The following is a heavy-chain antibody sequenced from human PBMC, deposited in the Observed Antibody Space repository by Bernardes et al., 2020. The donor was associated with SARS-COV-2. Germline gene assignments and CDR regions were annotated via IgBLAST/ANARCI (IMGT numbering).Heavy chain of an antibody. V-gene: IGHV5-51*01. D-gene: IGHD6-19*01. CDR1: GYSVTRYW. CDR2: IYPGDSDT. J-gene: IGHJ4*02. CDR3: ASVASSGWSPHGYFDY. Sequence: GACLKNSSNGSGYSVTRYWIGWVRPMPGKGLEWLGIIYPGDSDTRYSPSFQGQVTISADKSFSTAYLQWSSLKASDTAMYYCASVASSGWSPHGYFDYWGQGTLVTVSS.